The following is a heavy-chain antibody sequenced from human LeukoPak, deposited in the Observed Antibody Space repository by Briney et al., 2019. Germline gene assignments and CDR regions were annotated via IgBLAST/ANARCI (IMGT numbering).Heavy chain of an antibody. CDR2: IYYSGST. CDR1: GGSISSGGYY. CDR3: ARGKDGHYYFDY. Sequence: SETLPLTCTVSGGSISSGGYYWSWIRQHPGKGLEWIGYIYYSGSTYYNPSLKSRVTISVDTSKNQFSLKLSSVTAADTAVYYCARGKDGHYYFDYWGQGTLVTVSS. V-gene: IGHV4-31*03. J-gene: IGHJ4*02.